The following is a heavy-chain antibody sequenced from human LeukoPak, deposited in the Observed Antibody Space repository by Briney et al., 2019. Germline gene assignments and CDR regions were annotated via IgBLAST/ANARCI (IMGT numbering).Heavy chain of an antibody. Sequence: GGSLRLSCAAPGFTFSSYGMHWGRQAPGEGLEWVAVISYDGSNKYYADSVKGRFTISRDNSKNTLYLQMNSLRAEDTAVYYCAKSSYYDILRFDPWGQGTLVTVSS. CDR3: AKSSYYDILRFDP. D-gene: IGHD3-9*01. J-gene: IGHJ5*02. CDR2: ISYDGSNK. V-gene: IGHV3-30*18. CDR1: GFTFSSYG.